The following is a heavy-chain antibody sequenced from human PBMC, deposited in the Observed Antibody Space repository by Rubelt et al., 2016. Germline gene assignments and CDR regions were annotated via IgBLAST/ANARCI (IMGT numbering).Heavy chain of an antibody. D-gene: IGHD3-3*01. CDR2: IYWVDDK. J-gene: IGHJ3*02. V-gene: IGHV2-5*02. Sequence: QITLKESGPTLVKPTQTLTLTCTFSGFSLSTSGVGVGWIRQPPGKALEWLALIYWVDDKRYSPSLKSRLTITKDTTNNQVVLTMTHMDPVDTATYYCAPTNFGVVYHRHAAFDIWGQGTMVTVSS. CDR3: APTNFGVVYHRHAAFDI. CDR1: GFSLSTSGVG.